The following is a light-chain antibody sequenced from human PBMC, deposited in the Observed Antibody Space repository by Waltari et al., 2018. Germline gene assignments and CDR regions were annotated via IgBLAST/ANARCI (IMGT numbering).Light chain of an antibody. Sequence: QSALTQPPSASGSPGQSVTISCSGTNSDIGTYNYVSWFQQHPGRAPKLLIYEVNKRPSWVPDRSSGSKSDNRASLTVSGLQADDEAVYHCSSYAGSNTLVFGGGTRLTVL. CDR2: EVN. J-gene: IGLJ2*01. CDR1: NSDIGTYNY. V-gene: IGLV2-8*01. CDR3: SSYAGSNTLV.